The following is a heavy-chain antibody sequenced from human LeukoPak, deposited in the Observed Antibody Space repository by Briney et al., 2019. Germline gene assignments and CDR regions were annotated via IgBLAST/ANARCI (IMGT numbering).Heavy chain of an antibody. CDR1: GGSISSYY. D-gene: IGHD1/OR15-1a*01. J-gene: IGHJ6*03. CDR3: AREWRWNNGGNSYYYMDV. CDR2: IYSREST. V-gene: IGHV4-4*07. Sequence: PSETLSLTCTVSGGSISSYYWSWIRQPAGKGLEWIGRIYSRESTNYNPSLKSRVAMSLDASKSQFSLRLSSVTAADTAVYYCAREWRWNNGGNSYYYMDVWGKGTTVTISS.